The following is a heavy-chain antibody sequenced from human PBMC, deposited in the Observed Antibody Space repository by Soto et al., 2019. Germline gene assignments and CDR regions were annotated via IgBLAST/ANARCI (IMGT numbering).Heavy chain of an antibody. CDR1: GGSISSGGYY. D-gene: IGHD3-3*01. CDR2: IYYSGNT. CDR3: ARDFAYFDS. J-gene: IGHJ4*02. Sequence: SETLSLTCTVSGGSISSGGYYWCWIRQHPGKGLEWIGYIYYSGNTYYNPSLKSRVTISVDTSKNQFSLNLDSVTAADTAVYFCARDFAYFDSWGQGTLVTVSS. V-gene: IGHV4-31*03.